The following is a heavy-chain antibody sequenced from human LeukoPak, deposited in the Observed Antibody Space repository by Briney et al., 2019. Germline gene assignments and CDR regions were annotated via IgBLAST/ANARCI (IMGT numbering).Heavy chain of an antibody. CDR2: LNPNSGNT. V-gene: IGHV1-8*01. D-gene: IGHD3-22*01. CDR3: ARGTYDSSGYYIDY. J-gene: IGHJ4*02. Sequence: ASVKVSCKASGYTFTIYDINWVRQATGQGLEWMGWLNPNSGNTGYAQKFQGRVTMTRNTSISTAYMELSSLRSEDTAVYYCARGTYDSSGYYIDYWGQGTLVTVSS. CDR1: GYTFTIYD.